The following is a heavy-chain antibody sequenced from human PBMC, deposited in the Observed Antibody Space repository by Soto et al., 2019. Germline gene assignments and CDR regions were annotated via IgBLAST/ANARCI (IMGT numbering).Heavy chain of an antibody. CDR1: GFTFSSYA. CDR2: ISASGSTT. CDR3: AKVFNTYYFDY. D-gene: IGHD3-3*01. V-gene: IGHV3-23*01. J-gene: IGHJ4*02. Sequence: GGSLRLSCAASGFTFSSYAVRWVRQAPGKGLEWVSAISASGSTTYYVDSVKGRFTISRDNPKNTLYLQMNSLRVEDTAIYYCAKVFNTYYFDYWGQGTLVTVSS.